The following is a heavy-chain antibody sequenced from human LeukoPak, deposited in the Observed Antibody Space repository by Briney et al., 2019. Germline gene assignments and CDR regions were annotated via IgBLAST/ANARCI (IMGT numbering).Heavy chain of an antibody. Sequence: SETLSLTCTVSGGSISSHYWSWIRQPPEKGLEWIGYIYYSGSTNYNPSLKSRVTISVDTSKNQFSLKLSSVTAADTAVYYCARRDDAFDIWGQGTMVTVSS. CDR3: ARRDDAFDI. J-gene: IGHJ3*02. V-gene: IGHV4-59*11. CDR1: GGSISSHY. CDR2: IYYSGST.